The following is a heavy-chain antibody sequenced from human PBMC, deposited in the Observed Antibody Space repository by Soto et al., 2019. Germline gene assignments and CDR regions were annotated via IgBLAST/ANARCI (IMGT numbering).Heavy chain of an antibody. J-gene: IGHJ6*02. CDR3: ARGRRPVSDYYGSGSYPMSEAYYYGMDV. D-gene: IGHD3-10*01. CDR1: GGSFSGYY. CDR2: FNHSGST. V-gene: IGHV4-34*01. Sequence: PSETLSLTCAVYGGSFSGYYWSWIRQPPGKGLEWIGEFNHSGSTNYNPSLKSRVTISVDTSKNQFSLKLSSVTAADTAVYYRARGRRPVSDYYGSGSYPMSEAYYYGMDVWGQGTTVT.